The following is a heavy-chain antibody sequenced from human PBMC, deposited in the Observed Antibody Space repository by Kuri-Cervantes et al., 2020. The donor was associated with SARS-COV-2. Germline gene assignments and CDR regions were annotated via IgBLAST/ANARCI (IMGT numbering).Heavy chain of an antibody. CDR1: GYSISSGYY. D-gene: IGHD2-2*01. V-gene: IGHV4-38-2*01. Sequence: SQTLSLTCAVSGYSISSGYYWGRIRQPPGKGLEWIGSIYHSGSTYYNPSLKSRVTISVDTSKNQFSLKLSSVTAADTAVYYCARQGGIVVVPAALWGQGTLVTVSS. CDR3: ARQGGIVVVPAAL. J-gene: IGHJ4*02. CDR2: IYHSGST.